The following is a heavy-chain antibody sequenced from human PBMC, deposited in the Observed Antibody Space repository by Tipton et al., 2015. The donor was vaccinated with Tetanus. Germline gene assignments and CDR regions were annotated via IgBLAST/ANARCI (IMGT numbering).Heavy chain of an antibody. J-gene: IGHJ4*02. V-gene: IGHV4-61*08. Sequence: TLSLTCSVSGGSVRSGDYQWNWIRQPPGKGLEWLAYISNRGRTNSNYSLKSRITISQDKSKNQFSLRLTSVTAADTAVYYCARANYDFPKKGPFDSWGPGSLVIVSS. CDR2: ISNRGRT. CDR1: GGSVRSGDYQ. D-gene: IGHD3-3*01. CDR3: ARANYDFPKKGPFDS.